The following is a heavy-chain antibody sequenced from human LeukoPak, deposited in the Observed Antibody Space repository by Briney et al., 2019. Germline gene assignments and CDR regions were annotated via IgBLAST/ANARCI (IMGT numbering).Heavy chain of an antibody. CDR3: TTDPNGDYVGAFDP. J-gene: IGHJ5*02. CDR1: GFPFSSYA. D-gene: IGHD4-17*01. V-gene: IGHV3-23*01. CDR2: ISCTQYPT. Sequence: PGGSLRLSCAASGFPFSSYAMRWLREAPGKGLEWVASISCTQYPTYHTDPVKGRFTISRDNSKNTLYLQTNSLRADDTAVYYCTTDPNGDYVGAFDPWGQGTLVTVSS.